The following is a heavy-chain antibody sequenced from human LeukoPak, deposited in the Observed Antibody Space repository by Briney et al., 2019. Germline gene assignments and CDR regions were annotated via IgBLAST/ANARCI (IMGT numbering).Heavy chain of an antibody. D-gene: IGHD3/OR15-3a*01. CDR3: AVDFGNHRVVY. Sequence: KPSETLSLTCTVSGGSISSNYYCGLGRHPPGGVLEGIGIIVNSSNTHYNASLRGRFTFSLDTSRDQTSLRLSSVTAADTAVYYCAVDFGNHRVVYWGQGSLVTVSS. CDR2: IVNSSNT. V-gene: IGHV4-39*01. CDR1: GGSISSNYY. J-gene: IGHJ4*01.